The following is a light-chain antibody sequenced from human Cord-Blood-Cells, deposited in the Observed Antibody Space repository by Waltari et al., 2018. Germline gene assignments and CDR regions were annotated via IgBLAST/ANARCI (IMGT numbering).Light chain of an antibody. CDR3: AAWDDSLNARV. Sequence: QSVLTQPPSASGTPGQRVTISCSGSSSNIGSNTVNWYQQLPGTAPKLLIYSNKPRPYGVPDRFSGSKAGTSASLAISGLQSEDEADYYCAAWDDSLNARVFGGGTKLTVL. CDR1: SSNIGSNT. J-gene: IGLJ3*02. V-gene: IGLV1-44*01. CDR2: SNK.